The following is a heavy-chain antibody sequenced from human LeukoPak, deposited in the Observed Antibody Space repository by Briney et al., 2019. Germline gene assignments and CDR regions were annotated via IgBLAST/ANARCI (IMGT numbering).Heavy chain of an antibody. J-gene: IGHJ4*02. CDR2: FDPEDGET. CDR1: GYTLTELS. Sequence: ASVKVSCKVSGYTLTELSMHWVRQAPGKGLEWVGGFDPEDGETIYAQKFQGRVTMTEDTSTDTAYMELSSLRSEDTAVYYCATDLWGSASLDYWGQGTLVTVSS. CDR3: ATDLWGSASLDY. D-gene: IGHD3-16*01. V-gene: IGHV1-24*01.